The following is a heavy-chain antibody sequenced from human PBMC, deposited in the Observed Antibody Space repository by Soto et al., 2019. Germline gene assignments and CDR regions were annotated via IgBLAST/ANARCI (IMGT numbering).Heavy chain of an antibody. D-gene: IGHD2-2*01. CDR3: ARAGSTSPYNWFDP. Sequence: SETLSLTCTVSGGSISSGGYYWSWIRQHPGKGLEWIGYIYYSGSTYYNPSLKSRVTISVDTSKNQFSLKLSSVTAADTAVYYYARAGSTSPYNWFDPWGQGTLVTVSS. J-gene: IGHJ5*02. CDR2: IYYSGST. CDR1: GGSISSGGYY. V-gene: IGHV4-31*03.